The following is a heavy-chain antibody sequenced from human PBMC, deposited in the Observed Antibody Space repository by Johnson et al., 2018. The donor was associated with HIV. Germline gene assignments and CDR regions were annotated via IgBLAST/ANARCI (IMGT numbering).Heavy chain of an antibody. V-gene: IGHV3-23*04. D-gene: IGHD1-7*01. CDR1: GFTFSSYA. CDR3: IKETGANSAFDI. CDR2: ISGSGGST. Sequence: VQLVESGGGVVQPGGSLRLSCAASGFTFSSYAMSWVRQAPGKGLEWVSAISGSGGSTYYADSVKGRFTISRDNSKNTLYLQVNSLRGEDTALYYCIKETGANSAFDIWGQGTTVTVSS. J-gene: IGHJ3*02.